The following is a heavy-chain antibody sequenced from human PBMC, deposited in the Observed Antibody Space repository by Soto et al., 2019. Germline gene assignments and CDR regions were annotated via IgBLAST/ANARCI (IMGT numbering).Heavy chain of an antibody. CDR3: ARRRWNYVPSYYYGMDV. Sequence: QVQLVESGGGVVQPGRSLRLSCAASGFTFSSYGMHWVRQAPGKGLEWVAVIWYDGSNKYYADSVKGRFTISRDNSKNTLYLQMNSLRAEDTAVYYCARRRWNYVPSYYYGMDVWGQGTTVTVSS. J-gene: IGHJ6*02. CDR1: GFTFSSYG. V-gene: IGHV3-33*01. D-gene: IGHD1-7*01. CDR2: IWYDGSNK.